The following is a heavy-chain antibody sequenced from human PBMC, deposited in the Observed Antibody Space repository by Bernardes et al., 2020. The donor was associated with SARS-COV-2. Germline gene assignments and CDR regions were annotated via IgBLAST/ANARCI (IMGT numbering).Heavy chain of an antibody. D-gene: IGHD5-12*01. CDR3: ARDLGLGDGYSFDY. CDR2: ISSSSSYI. Sequence: GGSLRLCCAACGFTFSDYSMTWVRQAPGKGLEWVSSISSSSSYIYFADSVKGRFTISRDNAKNSLYLQMNSLRAEDTAVYYCARDLGLGDGYSFDYWGQGTLVTVSS. CDR1: GFTFSDYS. V-gene: IGHV3-21*01. J-gene: IGHJ4*02.